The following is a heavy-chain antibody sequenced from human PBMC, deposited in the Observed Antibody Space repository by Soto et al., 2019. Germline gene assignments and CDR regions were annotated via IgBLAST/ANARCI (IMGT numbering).Heavy chain of an antibody. CDR2: IYYSGST. J-gene: IGHJ5*02. Sequence: QVHLQESGPGLLKPSETLTLTCTVSGGSLNNGNYYWSWLRQPPGKALEWIGHIYYSGSTSYNPSIKSRVIMSIDMSKSQFSLRLTSVTAADTAVYFCARDPGVGLSARWFAPWGQGALITVAS. CDR1: GGSLNNGNYY. V-gene: IGHV4-61*01. D-gene: IGHD2-8*01. CDR3: ARDPGVGLSARWFAP.